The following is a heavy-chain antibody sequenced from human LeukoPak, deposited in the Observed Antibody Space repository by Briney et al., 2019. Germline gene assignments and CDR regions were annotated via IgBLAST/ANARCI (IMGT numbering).Heavy chain of an antibody. V-gene: IGHV1-18*01. Sequence: SVKVSCKASGYTFTNYVISWVRQAPGQGLEWMGWINAYNGNTNYAQTLQGRVTMITDTSTSTAYMELRSLRYDDTAVYYCARVDFWSGLDYYYYYMDVWGKGTTVTVSS. CDR2: INAYNGNT. D-gene: IGHD3-3*01. CDR3: ARVDFWSGLDYYYYYMDV. J-gene: IGHJ6*03. CDR1: GYTFTNYV.